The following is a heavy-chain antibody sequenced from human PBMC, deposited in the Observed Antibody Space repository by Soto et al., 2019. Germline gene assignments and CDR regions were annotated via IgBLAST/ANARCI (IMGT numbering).Heavy chain of an antibody. CDR2: IWYDGSNK. CDR3: ARDRAYGDYSSFQH. D-gene: IGHD4-17*01. J-gene: IGHJ1*01. V-gene: IGHV3-33*01. CDR1: GFTFSSYG. Sequence: QVQLVESGGGVVQPGRSLRLSCAASGFTFSSYGMHWVRQAPGKGLEWVAVIWYDGSNKYYADSVKGRFTISRDNSKNTLYLQMNSLRAEDTAVYDCARDRAYGDYSSFQHWGQGTLVTVSS.